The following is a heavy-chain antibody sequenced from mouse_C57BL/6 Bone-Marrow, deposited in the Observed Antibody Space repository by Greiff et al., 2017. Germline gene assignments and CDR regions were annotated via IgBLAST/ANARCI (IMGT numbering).Heavy chain of an antibody. J-gene: IGHJ2*01. Sequence: QVQLQQPGAELVRPGTSVKLSCKASGYTFTSYWMHWVNQGPGQSLEWIGGIDPLDSYTNYNQKFKGKATLTGDTSSRTAYMQLSSLTSEDSAVYYCARNYGSPFDYWGQGTTLTVSS. CDR3: ARNYGSPFDY. CDR1: GYTFTSYW. V-gene: IGHV1-59*01. D-gene: IGHD1-1*01. CDR2: IDPLDSYT.